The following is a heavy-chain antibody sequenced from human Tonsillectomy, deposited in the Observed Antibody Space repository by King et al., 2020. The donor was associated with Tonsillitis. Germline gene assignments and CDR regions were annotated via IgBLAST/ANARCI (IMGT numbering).Heavy chain of an antibody. D-gene: IGHD6-13*01. J-gene: IGHJ3*02. CDR1: GYSFSTNW. CDR2: IDPSDSYT. CDR3: ARLDIAAASTYAFDI. Sequence: DVQLVQSGAEVKKPGESLRISCKGSGYSFSTNWITWVRQMPGKGLEWVGRIDPSDSYTSYSPSFQGHVTISADKAISTAYLQWYSLKASDTAMYYCARLDIAAASTYAFDIWGQGTMVTVSS. V-gene: IGHV5-10-1*03.